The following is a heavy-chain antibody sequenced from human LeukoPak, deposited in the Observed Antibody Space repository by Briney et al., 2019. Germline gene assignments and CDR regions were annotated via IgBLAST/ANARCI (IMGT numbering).Heavy chain of an antibody. CDR1: GYSISSGYY. V-gene: IGHV4-38-2*01. Sequence: PSETLSLTCAVSGYSISSGYYWGWIRQPPGKGLGWIGSIYHSGSTYYNPSLKSRVTISVDTSKNQFSLKLSSVTAADTAVYYCARPYFHYSSGPRFDYWGQGTLVTVSS. CDR2: IYHSGST. J-gene: IGHJ4*02. CDR3: ARPYFHYSSGPRFDY. D-gene: IGHD6-19*01.